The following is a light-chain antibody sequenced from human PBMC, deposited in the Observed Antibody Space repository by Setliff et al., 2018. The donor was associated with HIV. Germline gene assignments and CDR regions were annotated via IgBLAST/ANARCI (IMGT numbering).Light chain of an antibody. CDR3: SSYAITNTLP. V-gene: IGLV2-14*02. J-gene: IGLJ1*01. CDR1: SSDVGSYNL. Sequence: QSALTQPASVSGSPGQSITISCTGTSSDVGSYNLVSWYQQHPGKAPKLMIYEGSNRPPGVSNRFSASKSGNTASLTISGLQAEDEADYYCSSYAITNTLPFGSGTKVTVL. CDR2: EGS.